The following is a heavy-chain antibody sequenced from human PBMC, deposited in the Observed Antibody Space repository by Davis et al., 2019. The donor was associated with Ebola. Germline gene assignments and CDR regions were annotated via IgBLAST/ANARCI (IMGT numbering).Heavy chain of an antibody. D-gene: IGHD2-8*01. CDR3: ARKKYCTNGVCYHNWFDP. V-gene: IGHV1-46*01. J-gene: IGHJ5*02. CDR1: GYTFTNYY. CDR2: INPNDGRT. Sequence: ASVKVSCKASGYTFTNYYMHWVRQAPGQGLEWMGMINPNDGRTIYAQKFQGRVTVTRDTSTTTVYMELSSLRSEDTAVYYCARKKYCTNGVCYHNWFDPWGQGTLVTVSS.